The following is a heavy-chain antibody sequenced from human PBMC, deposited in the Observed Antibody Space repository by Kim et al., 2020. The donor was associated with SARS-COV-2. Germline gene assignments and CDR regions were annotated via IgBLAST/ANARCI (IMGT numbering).Heavy chain of an antibody. V-gene: IGHV3-23*01. Sequence: GGSLRLSCAASGVAFRNYAMSWVRQAPGKGLEWVSGISDSADRIYYADSVKGRFTISRDNSKSTLYLQMNSLRAEDTAVYYCAKESSGWSGYFDYWGQGTLVTVSS. D-gene: IGHD6-13*01. CDR2: ISDSADRI. J-gene: IGHJ4*02. CDR1: GVAFRNYA. CDR3: AKESSGWSGYFDY.